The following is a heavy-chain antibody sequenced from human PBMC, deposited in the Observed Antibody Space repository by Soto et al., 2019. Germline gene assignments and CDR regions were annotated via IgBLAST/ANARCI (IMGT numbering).Heavy chain of an antibody. CDR1: GASISSSSYY. J-gene: IGHJ6*02. V-gene: IGHV4-39*01. D-gene: IGHD1-7*01. CDR3: ARLNAGTTYYYYGMDV. Sequence: QLQLHESGPGLVKPSETLSLTCTVSGASISSSSYYWGWIRQPPGKGLEWIGSIYYSGSTYYNPSIKSRVTISVETSKNQFSLKLSSVTAADTALYYCARLNAGTTYYYYGMDVWGQGTTVTVSS. CDR2: IYYSGST.